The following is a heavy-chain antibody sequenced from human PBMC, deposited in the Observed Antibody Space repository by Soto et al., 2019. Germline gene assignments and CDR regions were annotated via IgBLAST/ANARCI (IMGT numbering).Heavy chain of an antibody. CDR1: GFTFSSYG. CDR2: ISYDGSNK. Sequence: VGSLRLSCAASGFTFSSYGMHWFRQAPVNGLEWVAFISYDGSNKYYADSVKGRFTISRDNSKNTLYLQMNSLRAEDTAVYYCAKNLGATTDWYFDLWGRGTLVTVSS. V-gene: IGHV3-30*18. D-gene: IGHD1-26*01. CDR3: AKNLGATTDWYFDL. J-gene: IGHJ2*01.